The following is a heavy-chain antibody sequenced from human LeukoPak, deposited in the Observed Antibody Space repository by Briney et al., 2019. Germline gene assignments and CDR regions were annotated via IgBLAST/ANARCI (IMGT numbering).Heavy chain of an antibody. Sequence: SVTVSCKASGGTFSRYAISWLRQAPAQELEGMGWIIPIFGTANYAQNFQGRVTITADESTSTAYMELSSLRSEDTAVYYCAGFSSSARYYYYYYMDVWGKGTTVTVSS. CDR2: IIPIFGTA. CDR3: AGFSSSARYYYYYYMDV. J-gene: IGHJ6*03. V-gene: IGHV1-69*13. D-gene: IGHD6-6*01. CDR1: GGTFSRYA.